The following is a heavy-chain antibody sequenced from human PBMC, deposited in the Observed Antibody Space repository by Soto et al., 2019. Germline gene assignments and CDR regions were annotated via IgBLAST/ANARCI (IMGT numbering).Heavy chain of an antibody. J-gene: IGHJ6*02. D-gene: IGHD2-2*01. V-gene: IGHV3-23*01. Sequence: VQLLESGGGLVQPGGSLRLSCAASGFTFSSYAMSWVRQAPGKGLEWVSAISGSGGSTYYADSVKGRFTISRDNSKNTLYLQMNSLRAEDTAVYYCAKDHDCSSTSCYYYYYGMDVWGQGTTVTVSS. CDR3: AKDHDCSSTSCYYYYYGMDV. CDR1: GFTFSSYA. CDR2: ISGSGGST.